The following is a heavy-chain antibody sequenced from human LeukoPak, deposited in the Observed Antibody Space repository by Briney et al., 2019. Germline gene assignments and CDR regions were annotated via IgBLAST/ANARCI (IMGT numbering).Heavy chain of an antibody. V-gene: IGHV1-2*02. Sequence: ASVKVYCKASGYAFTGYYMHWVRQAPGQGLEWMGWINPNSGGTNYAQKFQGRVTMTRDTSISTAYMELSRLRSDDTTVYYSARATGVSMVRGVIGMFWFDPWGQGTLVTVSS. CDR3: ARATGVSMVRGVIGMFWFDP. CDR1: GYAFTGYY. CDR2: INPNSGGT. J-gene: IGHJ5*02. D-gene: IGHD3-10*01.